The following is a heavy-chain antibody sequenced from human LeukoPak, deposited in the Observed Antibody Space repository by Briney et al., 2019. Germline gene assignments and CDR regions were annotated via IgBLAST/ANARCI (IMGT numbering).Heavy chain of an antibody. CDR2: LSVYNGST. CDR3: ARGSTARYCYDSSGYYRGAVDY. CDR1: GYNINIAI. D-gene: IGHD3-22*01. Sequence: ASVNVSWKASGYNINIAIMHWARQAPCPGLVWMGWLSVYNGSTNYAQKFQGRVTMTTDTSTSTAQMELRSLRSDDTAVYYCARGSTARYCYDSSGYYRGAVDYWGQGTLVTISS. J-gene: IGHJ4*02. V-gene: IGHV1-18*01.